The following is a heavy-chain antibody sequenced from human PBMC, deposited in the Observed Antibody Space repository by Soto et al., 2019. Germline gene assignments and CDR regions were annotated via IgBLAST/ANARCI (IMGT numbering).Heavy chain of an antibody. V-gene: IGHV3-23*01. Sequence: PGGSLRLSCAASGFTFSSYSMSWVRQAPGKGLEWVSAISGSGGSTYYADSVKGRFTISRDNSKNTLYLQMNSLRAEDTAVYYCAKGWSIVGATSSFDYWGQGTLVTVSS. CDR3: AKGWSIVGATSSFDY. J-gene: IGHJ4*02. CDR1: GFTFSSYS. D-gene: IGHD1-26*01. CDR2: ISGSGGST.